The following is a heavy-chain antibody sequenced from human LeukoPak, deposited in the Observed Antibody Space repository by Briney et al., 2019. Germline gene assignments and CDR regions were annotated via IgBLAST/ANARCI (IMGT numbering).Heavy chain of an antibody. CDR2: IYYSGST. Sequence: PSETLSLTCTVSGDSISSSSSYWGWIRQPPGEGLEWIGSIYYSGSTYYNTSLKSRVTISVDTSKNQFSLKLSSVTAADTAVYYCARGDGYGDYNPYYYYMDVWGKGTTATISS. CDR1: GDSISSSSSY. J-gene: IGHJ6*03. D-gene: IGHD4-17*01. V-gene: IGHV4-39*07. CDR3: ARGDGYGDYNPYYYYMDV.